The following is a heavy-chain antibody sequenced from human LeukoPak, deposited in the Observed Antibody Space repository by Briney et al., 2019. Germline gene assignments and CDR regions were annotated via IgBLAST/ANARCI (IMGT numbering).Heavy chain of an antibody. CDR1: GYTFTSYY. J-gene: IGHJ4*02. V-gene: IGHV1-46*01. CDR3: ARGSRVLGYSSGYSQRYYFDY. D-gene: IGHD6-19*01. CDR2: INPSGGST. Sequence: ASVKVSCKASGYTFTSYYMHWVRQAPGQGLEWMGIINPSGGSTSYAQKFQGRVTMTRDTSTSTVYMELSSLRSEDTAVYYCARGSRVLGYSSGYSQRYYFDYWGQGTLVTASS.